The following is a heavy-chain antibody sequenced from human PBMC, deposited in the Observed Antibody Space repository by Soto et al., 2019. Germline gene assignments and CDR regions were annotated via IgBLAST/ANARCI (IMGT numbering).Heavy chain of an antibody. D-gene: IGHD1-26*01. J-gene: IGHJ4*02. CDR2: IFHGGST. V-gene: IGHV4-4*02. CDR1: GASIRSNNW. Sequence: SETLSLTCAVSGASIRSNNWWSWVRQPPGKGLEWIGEIFHGGSTYYNPSLKTRLTISVDKSKNQFSLNLTSVTAADTAVYYCARVYSGSYSDSWGRGTLVTAPQ. CDR3: ARVYSGSYSDS.